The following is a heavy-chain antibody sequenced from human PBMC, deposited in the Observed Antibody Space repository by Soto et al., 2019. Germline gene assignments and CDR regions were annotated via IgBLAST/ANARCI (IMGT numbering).Heavy chain of an antibody. J-gene: IGHJ6*02. CDR1: GYIFVNYG. CDR3: VMVDNYVTPTPQDV. V-gene: IGHV1-18*01. D-gene: IGHD3-16*01. CDR2: ISPYTGNT. Sequence: QVQLVQSGDEVKKPGASVKVSCKASGYIFVNYGIAWVRQAPGQGLEWMGWISPYTGNTHSATKVQGRLTMTTDTSTSTAYLDLGSLTADDTAVYYCVMVDNYVTPTPQDVWGQGTTVTVSS.